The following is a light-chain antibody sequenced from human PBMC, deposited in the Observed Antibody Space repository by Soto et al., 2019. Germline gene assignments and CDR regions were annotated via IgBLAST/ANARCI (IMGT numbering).Light chain of an antibody. J-gene: IGKJ1*01. V-gene: IGKV1-5*01. Sequence: DIQMTQSPSTLSASVGDRVTITCRASQSIGRFLAWYQHQPGKAPKLLIYDASTLESGVPSRVSGTGSGTEFTFSITTLQPDDFGTYYCQQCYMGWTFGQGTKVDFK. CDR1: QSIGRF. CDR3: QQCYMGWT. CDR2: DAS.